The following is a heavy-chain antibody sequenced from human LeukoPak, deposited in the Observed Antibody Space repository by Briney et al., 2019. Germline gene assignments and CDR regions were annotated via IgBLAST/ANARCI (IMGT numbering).Heavy chain of an antibody. J-gene: IGHJ4*02. CDR2: IRSDGYHT. V-gene: IGHV3-30*02. CDR1: GFVSDDYD. D-gene: IGHD1-26*01. CDR3: AKPSGSGVDY. Sequence: GGSLRLSCGASGFVSDDYDMHWVRQAPGKGLEWVAFIRSDGYHTYYTDSVKGRFIITRDNFKNTLYLQMNSLRLEDMAVYYCAKPSGSGVDYWGRGTRVTVSS.